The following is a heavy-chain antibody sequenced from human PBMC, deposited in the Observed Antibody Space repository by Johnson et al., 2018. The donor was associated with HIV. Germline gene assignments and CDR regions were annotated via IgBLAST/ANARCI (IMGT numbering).Heavy chain of an antibody. CDR3: ARSGSYGPDAFDI. CDR1: GFTFSSYA. D-gene: IGHD1-26*01. CDR2: ISYDASNK. Sequence: VQLVESGGGVVQPGRSLRLSCAASGFTFSSYALHWVRQAPGKGLEWVSFISYDASNKYYADSVKGRFTISRDNSKNTLYLQMNSLRAEDTAVYYCARSGSYGPDAFDIWGQGTMVTVSS. J-gene: IGHJ3*02. V-gene: IGHV3-30-3*01.